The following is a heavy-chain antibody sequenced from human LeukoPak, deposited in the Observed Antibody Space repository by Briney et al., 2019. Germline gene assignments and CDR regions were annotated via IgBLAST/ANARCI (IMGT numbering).Heavy chain of an antibody. D-gene: IGHD4-17*01. Sequence: TSETLSLTCTVSGGSISSYYWSWIRQPPGKGLEWMGYIYYSGSTNYNPSLKSRVTISVDTSKNQFSLKLSSVTAADTAVYYCARQDYGDYFGYYYYYMDVWGKGATVTVSS. CDR2: IYYSGST. J-gene: IGHJ6*03. CDR1: GGSISSYY. V-gene: IGHV4-59*01. CDR3: ARQDYGDYFGYYYYYMDV.